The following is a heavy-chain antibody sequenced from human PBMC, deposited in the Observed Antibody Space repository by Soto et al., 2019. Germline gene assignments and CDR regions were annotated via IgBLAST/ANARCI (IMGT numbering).Heavy chain of an antibody. J-gene: IGHJ4*02. CDR3: ARDGGRHSGGIDY. CDR1: GYSFINYD. V-gene: IGHV1-69*01. D-gene: IGHD1-26*01. Sequence: QVQLVQSGAEVKKPGASVKVSCKASGYSFINYDISWVRQAAGQGLEWMGEIIPIFGTANYAQKFQGRVTITADESTSTAYMELSSLRSEDTAVYYCARDGGRHSGGIDYWGQGTLVTVSS. CDR2: IIPIFGTA.